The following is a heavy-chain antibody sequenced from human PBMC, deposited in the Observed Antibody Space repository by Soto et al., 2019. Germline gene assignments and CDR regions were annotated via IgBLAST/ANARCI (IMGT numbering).Heavy chain of an antibody. CDR3: ANAQICDNYYYRDV. J-gene: IGHJ6*03. CDR2: ISAGGGNA. CDR1: GFAFNIYA. V-gene: IGHV3-23*01. Sequence: EVHLLESGGGLVQPGGSLRLSCAASGFAFNIYAMKWVRQAPGKGLECVSAISAGGGNAYYPDSVNGRFTISRDNSKSTLYLQTTSLRADDTAVYYCANAQICDNYYYRDVWGEGVTVCVS. D-gene: IGHD3-3*01.